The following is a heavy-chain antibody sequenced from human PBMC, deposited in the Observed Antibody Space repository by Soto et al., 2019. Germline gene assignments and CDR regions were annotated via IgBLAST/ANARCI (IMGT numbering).Heavy chain of an antibody. CDR1: GDTLSSYA. D-gene: IGHD3-10*01. V-gene: IGHV1-69*01. J-gene: IGHJ4*02. Sequence: QVHLVQSGAAVKKPGSSVRVSCKASGDTLSSYAFSWVRQAPGQGLDWMGGIIPFLGTANYAQKFQGRVTITADESTATAYMELSSLRSEDTAVYYCARGTPRGSGSRRWGFDYWGQGTRVTVSS. CDR2: IIPFLGTA. CDR3: ARGTPRGSGSRRWGFDY.